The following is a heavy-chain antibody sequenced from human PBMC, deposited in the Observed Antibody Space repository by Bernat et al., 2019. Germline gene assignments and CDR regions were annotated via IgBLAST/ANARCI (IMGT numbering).Heavy chain of an antibody. CDR1: GYTFTSYG. J-gene: IGHJ3*02. D-gene: IGHD3-3*01. CDR3: ARDGMEWIIRVLEWRTKDAFDI. Sequence: QVQLVQSGAEVKKPGASVKVSCKASGYTFTSYGISWVRQAPGQGLEWMGWISAYNGNTNYAQKLQGRVTMTTDTSTSTAYMELRSLRSDDTAVYYCARDGMEWIIRVLEWRTKDAFDIWGQGTMVTVSS. V-gene: IGHV1-18*04. CDR2: ISAYNGNT.